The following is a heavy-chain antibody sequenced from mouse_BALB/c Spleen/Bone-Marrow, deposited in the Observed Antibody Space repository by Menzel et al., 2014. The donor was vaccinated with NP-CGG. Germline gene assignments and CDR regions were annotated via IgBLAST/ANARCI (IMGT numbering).Heavy chain of an antibody. J-gene: IGHJ3*01. CDR1: GFDFSRYW. CDR2: INPESNTI. D-gene: IGHD2-3*01. CDR3: ARLGYYGGFAY. V-gene: IGHV4-1*02. Sequence: EVKLMESGGGLVQPGGSLKLSCAASGFDFSRYWMSWVRQASGKGLEWIGEINPESNTINYSPSLKDKFIISRDNAKNTLYLQMNKVRSEDTALYYCARLGYYGGFAYWGQGTLVTVSA.